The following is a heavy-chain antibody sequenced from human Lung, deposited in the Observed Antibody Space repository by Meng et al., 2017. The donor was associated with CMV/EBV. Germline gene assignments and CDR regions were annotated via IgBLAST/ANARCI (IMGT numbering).Heavy chain of an antibody. V-gene: IGHV4-59*01. CDR3: ARDSRSGLEYFQH. Sequence: SXTLSLTCTVSGGSISSYYWSWIRQPPGKGLEWIGYIYYSGSTNYNPSLKSRVTISVDTSKNQFSLKLSSVTAADTAVYYCARDSRSGLEYFQHWGRGTLVTVSS. CDR2: IYYSGST. J-gene: IGHJ1*01. CDR1: GGSISSYY. D-gene: IGHD1-14*01.